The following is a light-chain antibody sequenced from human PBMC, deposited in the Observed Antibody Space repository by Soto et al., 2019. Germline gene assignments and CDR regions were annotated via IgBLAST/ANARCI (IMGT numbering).Light chain of an antibody. J-gene: IGLJ1*01. CDR2: KDS. V-gene: IGLV3-25*03. CDR1: ALPKQY. CDR3: QSADSRNSYYV. Sequence: SYELTQPPAVSVSPGQTARITCSGDALPKQYAYWYQQKPGQAPVLVIYKDSERPSGITERFSGSSSGTTVTLTISGVQAEDEANYYCQSADSRNSYYVFXSGTKVTVL.